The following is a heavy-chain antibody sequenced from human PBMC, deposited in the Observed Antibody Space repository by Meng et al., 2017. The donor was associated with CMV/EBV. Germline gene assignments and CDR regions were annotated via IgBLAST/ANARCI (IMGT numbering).Heavy chain of an antibody. Sequence: GESLKISCKASGFTSISYRIGWVRQMPGKGLEWMGIIYAGDADFGYNPSFQGQVTISADRSTNTAYLQWRSLKNSDTAIYYCARLGIVSSAVGLAFDVWGQGTMVTVSS. J-gene: IGHJ3*01. V-gene: IGHV5-51*01. CDR1: GFTSISYR. CDR3: ARLGIVSSAVGLAFDV. D-gene: IGHD5/OR15-5a*01. CDR2: IYAGDADF.